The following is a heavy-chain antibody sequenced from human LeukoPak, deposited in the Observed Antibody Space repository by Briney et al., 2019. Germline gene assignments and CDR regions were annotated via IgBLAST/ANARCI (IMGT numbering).Heavy chain of an antibody. V-gene: IGHV3-21*01. CDR1: DNSFNSYI. CDR3: AGFSWYYFDY. J-gene: IGHJ4*02. CDR2: ISASSTYT. Sequence: GGSLRLSCVGSDNSFNSYIINWVRQAPGKGLEWVSSISASSTYTYSADSVKGRFTISRDNAKKSVYLQMDSLRAGDTAVYYCAGFSWYYFDYWGQGTLVTVSS. D-gene: IGHD6-13*01.